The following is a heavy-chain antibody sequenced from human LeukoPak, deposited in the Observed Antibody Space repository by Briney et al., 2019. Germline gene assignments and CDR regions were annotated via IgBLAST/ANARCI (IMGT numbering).Heavy chain of an antibody. CDR3: AREGRWVQLRAFGY. CDR2: ISDDGNNE. Sequence: GGSLRLSCAASGFPFSAYAMHWVRQAPGKGLGWLAVISDDGNNENVADSVKGRFAISRDNSKNTVFLQMDGLRAEDTAVYYCAREGRWVQLRAFGYWGQGTLVTVSS. D-gene: IGHD5-24*01. V-gene: IGHV3-30*09. CDR1: GFPFSAYA. J-gene: IGHJ4*02.